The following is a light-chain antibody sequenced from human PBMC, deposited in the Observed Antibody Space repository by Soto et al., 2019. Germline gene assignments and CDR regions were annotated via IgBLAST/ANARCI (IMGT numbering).Light chain of an antibody. CDR3: QQYNNRPLT. V-gene: IGKV3D-15*01. CDR2: GAS. Sequence: EIVMTQSPATLSVSPGDRATLFCKASQSVSDNLVWYQQKPGKAPSLLIYGASIRATGIPARFSGVGSGTEFTLTISSLQSEDFAFYCCQQYNNRPLTFGGGTKVEI. CDR1: QSVSDN. J-gene: IGKJ4*01.